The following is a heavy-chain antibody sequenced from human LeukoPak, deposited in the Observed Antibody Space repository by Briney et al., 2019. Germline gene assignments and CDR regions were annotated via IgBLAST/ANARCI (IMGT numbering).Heavy chain of an antibody. J-gene: IGHJ4*02. CDR2: ISSSSSYI. Sequence: GGSLRLSCAASGFTVSSNYMTWVRQAPGKGLEWVSSISSSSSYIYYADSVKGRFTISRDNAKNSLYLQMNSLRAEDTAVYYCARDLIKLVTTIGSFSYWGQGTLVTVSS. V-gene: IGHV3-21*01. CDR1: GFTVSSNY. CDR3: ARDLIKLVTTIGSFSY. D-gene: IGHD4-17*01.